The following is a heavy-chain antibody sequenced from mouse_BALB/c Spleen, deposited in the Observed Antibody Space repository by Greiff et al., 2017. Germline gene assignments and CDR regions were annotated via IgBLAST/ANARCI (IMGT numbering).Heavy chain of an antibody. CDR1: GYSITSDYA. CDR3: ARWGLLDYAMDY. CDR2: ISYSGST. V-gene: IGHV3-2*02. D-gene: IGHD2-3*01. Sequence: EVQLQESGPGLVKPSQSLSLTCTVTGYSITSDYAWNWIRQFPGNKLEWMGYISYSGSTSYNPSLKSRISITRDTSKNQFFLQLNSVTTEDTATYYCARWGLLDYAMDYWGQGTSVTVSS. J-gene: IGHJ4*01.